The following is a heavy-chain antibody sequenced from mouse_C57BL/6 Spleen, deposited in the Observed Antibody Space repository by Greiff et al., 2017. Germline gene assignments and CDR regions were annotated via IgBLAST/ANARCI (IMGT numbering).Heavy chain of an antibody. CDR2: ISSGGSTI. CDR1: GFTFSDYG. V-gene: IGHV5-17*01. CDR3: ARGDYGNDETWFAY. J-gene: IGHJ3*01. D-gene: IGHD2-2*01. Sequence: EVKVVESGGGLVKPGGSLKLSCAASGFTFSDYGMHWVRQAPEKGLEWVAYISSGGSTIYYSDTVKGRFTISRDNAKNTLFLQMTSLRSEDTAMYDGARGDYGNDETWFAYWGQGTLVTVSA.